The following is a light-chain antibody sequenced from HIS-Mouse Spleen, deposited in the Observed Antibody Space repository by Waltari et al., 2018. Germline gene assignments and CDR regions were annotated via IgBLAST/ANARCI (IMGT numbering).Light chain of an antibody. J-gene: IGKJ3*01. CDR3: QQYGSSFT. CDR2: GAS. Sequence: EIVLTHSPGPLSLSPGERATLSCRPSQSVSSSYLAWYQQKPGQAPRLLIYGASSRATGIPDRFSGSGSGTDFTLTISRLEPEDFAVYYCQQYGSSFTFGPGTKVDIK. CDR1: QSVSSSY. V-gene: IGKV3-20*01.